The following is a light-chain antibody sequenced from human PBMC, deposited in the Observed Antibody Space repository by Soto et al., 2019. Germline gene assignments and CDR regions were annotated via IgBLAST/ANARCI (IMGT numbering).Light chain of an antibody. CDR3: QRYSSSPPSPPWT. Sequence: EIVLTQSPGTLSLSPGERATLSCRASQSVDIRCLAWYQQKPGQAPRLLIYGTSSRATGIPDRFSGSGSGTDFTLTISRLEPEDFAVYYCQRYSSSPPSPPWTFGQGTKVEIK. V-gene: IGKV3-20*01. J-gene: IGKJ1*01. CDR1: QSVDIRC. CDR2: GTS.